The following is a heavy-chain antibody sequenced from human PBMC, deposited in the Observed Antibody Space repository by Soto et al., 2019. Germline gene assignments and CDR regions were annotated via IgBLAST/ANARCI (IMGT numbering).Heavy chain of an antibody. CDR2: INHSGST. D-gene: IGHD6-13*01. CDR1: GGSFSGYY. Sequence: QVQLQQWGAGLLKPSETLSLTCAVYGGSFSGYYWSWIRQPPGKGLEWIGEINHSGSTNYNPSLKSRVTRSVDASKTQFSLKLSSVTAADTAVYYCARVGAAAGTGFDPWGQGTLVTVSS. CDR3: ARVGAAAGTGFDP. J-gene: IGHJ5*02. V-gene: IGHV4-34*01.